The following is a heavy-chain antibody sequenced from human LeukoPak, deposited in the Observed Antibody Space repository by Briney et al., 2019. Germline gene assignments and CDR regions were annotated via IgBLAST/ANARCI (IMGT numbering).Heavy chain of an antibody. J-gene: IGHJ5*02. CDR3: AKVKWELRLAAWFDP. CDR1: GFTFSSYA. CDR2: ISGSGVST. Sequence: PGGSLRLSCAASGFTFSSYAMSWVRQAPGKGLEWVSAISGSGVSTYYAASVKGRFTISRDKSKNTLYLQMNSLRAEDTAVYYCAKVKWELRLAAWFDPWGQGTLVTVSS. V-gene: IGHV3-23*01. D-gene: IGHD1-26*01.